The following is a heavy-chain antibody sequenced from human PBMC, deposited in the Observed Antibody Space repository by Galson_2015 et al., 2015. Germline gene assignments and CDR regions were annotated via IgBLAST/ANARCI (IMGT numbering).Heavy chain of an antibody. CDR2: IWYDGSNK. D-gene: IGHD2-21*02. J-gene: IGHJ3*02. Sequence: SLRLSCAASGFTFSSYGMHWVRQAPGKGLEWVAVIWYDGSNKYYADSAKGRFTISRDNSKNTLYLQMNSLRAEDTAMYYCARGFGVTAIPDAFDIWGQGTMVTVSS. CDR3: ARGFGVTAIPDAFDI. CDR1: GFTFSSYG. V-gene: IGHV3-33*01.